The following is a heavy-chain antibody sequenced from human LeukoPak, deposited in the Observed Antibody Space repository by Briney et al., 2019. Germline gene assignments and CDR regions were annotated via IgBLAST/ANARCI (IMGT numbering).Heavy chain of an antibody. CDR1: GFTFSSYG. CDR2: IWYDGSNK. V-gene: IGHV3-33*01. D-gene: IGHD3-10*01. Sequence: GGSLRLSCAASGFTFSSYGMHWVRQAPGKGLEWVAVIWYDGSNKYYADSVKGRFTISRDNSKNTLYLQMNSLRAEDTAVYYCARDGYYYGSGSYYNQPYYYYYYMDVWGKGTTVTVSS. J-gene: IGHJ6*03. CDR3: ARDGYYYGSGSYYNQPYYYYYYMDV.